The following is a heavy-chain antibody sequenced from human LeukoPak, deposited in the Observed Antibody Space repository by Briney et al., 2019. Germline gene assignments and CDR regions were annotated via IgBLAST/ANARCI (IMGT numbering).Heavy chain of an antibody. CDR2: IIPILGIA. V-gene: IGHV1-69*02. CDR3: ASWLLECSSTSCYPHGMDL. D-gene: IGHD2-2*01. CDR1: GGTFSSYT. Sequence: SVKVSCKDSGGTFSSYTISWVRQAPGEGLEWMGRIIPILGIANYAQKFQGRVTTTADKSPSTAYMELSSLRSQDTAVYYCASWLLECSSTSCYPHGMDLWGQGTTVTVSS. J-gene: IGHJ6*02.